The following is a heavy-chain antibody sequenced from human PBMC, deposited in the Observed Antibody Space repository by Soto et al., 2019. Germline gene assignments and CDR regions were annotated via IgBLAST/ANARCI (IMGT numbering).Heavy chain of an antibody. CDR1: GDSISTVDYF. CDR2: IYKSTTT. J-gene: IGHJ5*01. CDR3: ARGRYCLTGRCFPNWFDS. Sequence: SETLSLTCSVSGDSISTVDYFWAWIRQPPGQALEYIGYIYKSTTTYYNPSFESRVAISLDTSKSQFSLTVTSVTAADTAVYFCARGRYCLTGRCFPNWFDSWGQGTLVTSPQ. D-gene: IGHD2-15*01. V-gene: IGHV4-30-4*01.